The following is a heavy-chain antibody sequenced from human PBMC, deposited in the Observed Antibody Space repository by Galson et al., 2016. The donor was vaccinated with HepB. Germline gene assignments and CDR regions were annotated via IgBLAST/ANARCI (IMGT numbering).Heavy chain of an antibody. Sequence: SLRLSCAASGFSFNSYAMSWVRQAPGKGLVWVSVINYNGVSRYSVDSVRGRFTISRDNSKATLYLQMDSLRVEDTAVYFCAKGLESGGSCNDYWGQGTLVTVSS. CDR1: GFSFNSYA. J-gene: IGHJ4*02. CDR3: AKGLESGGSCNDY. D-gene: IGHD2-15*01. V-gene: IGHV3-23*01. CDR2: INYNGVSR.